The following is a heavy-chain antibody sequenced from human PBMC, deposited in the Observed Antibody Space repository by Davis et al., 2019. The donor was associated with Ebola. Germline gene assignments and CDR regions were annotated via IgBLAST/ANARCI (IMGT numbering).Heavy chain of an antibody. CDR1: GFTFSSYW. CDR3: ARPPYDSSGHPIDY. Sequence: PGGSLRLSCAASGFTFSSYWMHWVRQAPGKGLVWVSRINSDGSSTSYADSVKGRFTISRDNAKNTLYLQMNSLRAEDTAVYYCARPPYDSSGHPIDYWGQGTLVTVSP. V-gene: IGHV3-74*01. J-gene: IGHJ4*02. D-gene: IGHD3-22*01. CDR2: INSDGSST.